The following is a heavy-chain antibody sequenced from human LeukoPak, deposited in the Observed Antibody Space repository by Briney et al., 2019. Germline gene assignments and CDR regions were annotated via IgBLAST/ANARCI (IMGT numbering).Heavy chain of an antibody. CDR3: ARLGYSSSWPLDY. Sequence: GGSLRLSCAASGFTFSSYWMHWVRQAPGKGLVWVSRINSDGSSTSYADSVKGRFTISRDNTKNTLYLQMNSLRAEDTAVYYCARLGYSSSWPLDYWGQGTLVTVSS. J-gene: IGHJ4*02. D-gene: IGHD6-13*01. CDR2: INSDGSST. V-gene: IGHV3-74*01. CDR1: GFTFSSYW.